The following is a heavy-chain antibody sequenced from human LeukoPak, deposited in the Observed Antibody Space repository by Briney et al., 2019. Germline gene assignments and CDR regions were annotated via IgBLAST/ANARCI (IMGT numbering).Heavy chain of an antibody. CDR3: ARGGTVYSSSWYGSNWFDP. CDR1: GGSFSGYY. CDR2: INHSGST. V-gene: IGHV4-34*01. Sequence: PSETLSLTCAVYGGSFSGYYWSWIRQPPGKGLEWIGEINHSGSTNYNPSLKSRVTISVDTSKNQFSLKLGSVTAADTAVYYCARGGTVYSSSWYGSNWFDPWGQGTLVTVSS. J-gene: IGHJ5*02. D-gene: IGHD6-13*01.